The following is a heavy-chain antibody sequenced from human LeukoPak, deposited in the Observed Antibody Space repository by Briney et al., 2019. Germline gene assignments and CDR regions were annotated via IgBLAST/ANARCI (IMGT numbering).Heavy chain of an antibody. D-gene: IGHD2-2*01. CDR3: ARDQVVVVPARYYYMDV. Sequence: GASVKVSCKASGYTFTSYGISWVRQAPGQGLEWMGWISAYNGNTNYAQKLQGRVTMTTDTSTSTAYMELRSLRSDDTAVYYCARDQVVVVPARYYYMDVWGKGTTVTVSS. CDR1: GYTFTSYG. V-gene: IGHV1-18*01. J-gene: IGHJ6*03. CDR2: ISAYNGNT.